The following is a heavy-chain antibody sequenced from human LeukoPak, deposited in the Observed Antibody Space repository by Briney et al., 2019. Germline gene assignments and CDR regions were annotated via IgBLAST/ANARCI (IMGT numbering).Heavy chain of an antibody. Sequence: AASVKVSCKASGYTFTGYYMHWVRQAPGQGLEWMGWINPNSGGTNYAQKFQGRVTMTRDTSISTAYMELSRLRSDDTAVYYCARRVKGGYRDRGAFDIWGQGTMVTVSS. D-gene: IGHD5-18*01. J-gene: IGHJ3*02. V-gene: IGHV1-2*02. CDR3: ARRVKGGYRDRGAFDI. CDR1: GYTFTGYY. CDR2: INPNSGGT.